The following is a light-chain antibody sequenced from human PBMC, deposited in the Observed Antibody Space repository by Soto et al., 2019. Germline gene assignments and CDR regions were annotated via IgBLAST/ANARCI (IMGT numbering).Light chain of an antibody. CDR2: DAS. CDR3: QQCGILPIT. J-gene: IGKJ4*01. CDR1: NIVSGY. V-gene: IGKV3-11*01. Sequence: VLNQSTGTLTLSTGEKATHCCRASNIVSGYLAWYQQKPGQAPRLLIYDASNRATGIPARFSGSGSGTDFTLTISSLEPEDFAGYYCQQCGILPITFGGGAKVDI.